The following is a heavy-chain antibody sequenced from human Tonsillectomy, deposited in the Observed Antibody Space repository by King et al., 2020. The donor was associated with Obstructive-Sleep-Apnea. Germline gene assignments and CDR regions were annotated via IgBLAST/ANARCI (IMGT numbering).Heavy chain of an antibody. CDR1: GFTFNNYS. CDR2: IRSSGSPI. CDR3: ARDPHSLDY. V-gene: IGHV3-48*04. Sequence: VQLVESGGGLVQPGGSLRLSCAASGFTFNNYSMNWVRQAPGKGLEWVSYIRSSGSPIYYADSVKGRFTISRDNAKNSLYRQMNSLRAEDTAVYYCARDPHSLDYWGQGTLVTVSS. J-gene: IGHJ4*02. D-gene: IGHD6-13*01.